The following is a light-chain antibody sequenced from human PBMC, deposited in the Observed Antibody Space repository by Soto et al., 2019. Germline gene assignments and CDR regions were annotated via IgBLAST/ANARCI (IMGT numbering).Light chain of an antibody. CDR3: SSYSSRSTHV. J-gene: IGLJ1*01. CDR2: DVS. CDR1: SSDVGGYNF. Sequence: QSVLTQPASVSGSPGQSITISCTGTSSDVGGYNFVSWYQHHPGKAPKLMIYDVSNRPSGASTRFSGSKSGNTASLTISGLQAEYEADYYCSSYSSRSTHVSGTGTKVTVL. V-gene: IGLV2-14*03.